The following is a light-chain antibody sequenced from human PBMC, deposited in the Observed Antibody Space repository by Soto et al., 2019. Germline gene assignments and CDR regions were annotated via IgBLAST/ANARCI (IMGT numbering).Light chain of an antibody. CDR3: YSYAGSPRDV. CDR2: DVS. Sequence: QSALTQPRSVSGSPGQSVTISCTGTSSDVGRYNYVSWYQQHPGKAPKVMIYDVSERPSGVPDRFSGSKSGNTASLTISGLQAEDEADYYCYSYAGSPRDVFGTGTQLTVL. CDR1: SSDVGRYNY. V-gene: IGLV2-11*01. J-gene: IGLJ1*01.